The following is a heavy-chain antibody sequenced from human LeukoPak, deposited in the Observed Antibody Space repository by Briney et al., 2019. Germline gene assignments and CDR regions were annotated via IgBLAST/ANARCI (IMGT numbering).Heavy chain of an antibody. CDR2: IYYSGST. J-gene: IGHJ2*01. V-gene: IGHV4-39*01. CDR3: ARRIKIAAAGDWYFDL. Sequence: SETLSLTCTVSGGSISSSSYYWGWIRQPPGKGLEWIGSIYYSGSTYYNPSLKSRVTISVDTSKNQFSLKLSSVTAADTAVYYCARRIKIAAAGDWYFDLWGRGTLVTVSS. D-gene: IGHD6-13*01. CDR1: GGSISSSSYY.